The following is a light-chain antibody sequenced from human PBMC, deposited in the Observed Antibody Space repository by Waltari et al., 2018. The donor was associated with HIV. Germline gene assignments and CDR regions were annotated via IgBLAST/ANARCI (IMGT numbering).Light chain of an antibody. V-gene: IGKV2-28*01. CDR2: LGS. Sequence: DIVMTQSPHHLSVSPGELASCSCRSSQSLLHSNGYNYLDWYLQKPGQSPQLLIYLGSNRASGVPDRFSGSGSGTDFTLKISRVEAEDVGVYYCMQALQTPFTFGPGTKVDIK. CDR3: MQALQTPFT. CDR1: QSLLHSNGYNY. J-gene: IGKJ3*01.